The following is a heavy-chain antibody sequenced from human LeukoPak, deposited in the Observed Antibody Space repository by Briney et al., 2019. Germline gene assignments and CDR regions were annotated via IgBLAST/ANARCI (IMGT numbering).Heavy chain of an antibody. J-gene: IGHJ4*02. V-gene: IGHV3-23*01. CDR3: AKEGSYSSGWYGDFDY. CDR1: GFTFSSYA. D-gene: IGHD6-19*01. CDR2: ISGSGGST. Sequence: GGSLRLSCAASGFTFSSYAMNWVRQAPGKGLEWVSAISGSGGSTYYADSVKGRFTISRDNSKNTLYLQMNSLRAEDTAVYYCAKEGSYSSGWYGDFDYWGQGTLVTVSS.